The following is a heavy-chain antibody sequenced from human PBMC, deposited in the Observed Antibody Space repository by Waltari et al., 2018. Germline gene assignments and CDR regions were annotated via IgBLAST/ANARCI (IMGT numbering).Heavy chain of an antibody. J-gene: IGHJ4*02. V-gene: IGHV4-59*01. CDR2: IYYSGST. CDR3: ARDSHSLAADY. D-gene: IGHD2-15*01. CDR1: GGSISSYY. Sequence: QMQLQESGPGLVKPSETLSLTCTVSGGSISSYYWSWIRQPPGKGLEWIGYIYYSGSTNYNPSLKSRVTISVDTSKNQFSLKLSSVTAADTAVYYCARDSHSLAADYWGQGTLVTVSS.